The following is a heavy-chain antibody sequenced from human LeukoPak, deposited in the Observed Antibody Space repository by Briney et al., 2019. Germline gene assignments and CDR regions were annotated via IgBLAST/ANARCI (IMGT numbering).Heavy chain of an antibody. CDR3: TKDWMGWYFDY. D-gene: IGHD1-1*01. CDR1: GFXFDHFA. CDR2: ISGDGADT. J-gene: IGHJ4*02. Sequence: PGGSLRLSCAASGFXFDHFAIHWVRQAPGKGLEWVSLISGDGADTYYADSVKGRFTMSRDNSRNSLYLQMNSLRTEDTAFYYCTKDWMGWYFDYWGQGSLVTVSS. V-gene: IGHV3-43*02.